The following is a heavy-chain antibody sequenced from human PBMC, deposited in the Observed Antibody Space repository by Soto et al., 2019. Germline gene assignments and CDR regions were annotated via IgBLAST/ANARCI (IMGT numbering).Heavy chain of an antibody. CDR2: INPSGGTT. Sequence: ASVKVCCKASGGTFSSYAIRWVRQAPGQGLEWMGIINPSGGTTSYVHKFQGSVTMTRNTSTSTVYMELSSLRSEDTAVHYCATFEYSSSSFGNWGQGTLVTVSS. V-gene: IGHV1-46*01. J-gene: IGHJ4*02. D-gene: IGHD6-6*01. CDR3: ATFEYSSSSFGN. CDR1: GGTFSSYA.